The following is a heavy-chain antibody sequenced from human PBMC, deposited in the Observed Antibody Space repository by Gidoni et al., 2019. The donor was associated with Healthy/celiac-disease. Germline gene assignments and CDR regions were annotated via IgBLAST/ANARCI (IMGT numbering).Heavy chain of an antibody. V-gene: IGHV3-49*03. J-gene: IGHJ6*03. CDR1: GFPFGAYA. CDR2: IRSKAYGGET. D-gene: IGHD3-16*01. CDR3: TRGLGYDYIWGRVYCMDV. Sequence: EMQLVESGGGLVQPGRSLRLSCTASGFPFGAYAMSWFRQAPGKGLEWVGFIRSKAYGGETKYAESVKGRFTSSRDDSKSITNLQMNSLKTEDTAVYYCTRGLGYDYIWGRVYCMDVWGKGTTVTVSS.